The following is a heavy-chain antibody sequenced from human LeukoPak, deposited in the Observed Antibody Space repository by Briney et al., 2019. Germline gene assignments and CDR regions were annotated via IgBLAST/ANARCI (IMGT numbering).Heavy chain of an antibody. V-gene: IGHV3-30-3*01. D-gene: IGHD6-13*01. J-gene: IGHJ4*02. CDR3: ARDDRGIAAAGFFDY. Sequence: PGRSLRLSCAASGFTFSSFAMHWVPQAPGKVLEWVTDISYDGSNNYYAASVKGRFTISRDNSKNTLYLQMNSLTAEDTAVYYCARDDRGIAAAGFFDYWGQGTLVTVSS. CDR1: GFTFSSFA. CDR2: ISYDGSNN.